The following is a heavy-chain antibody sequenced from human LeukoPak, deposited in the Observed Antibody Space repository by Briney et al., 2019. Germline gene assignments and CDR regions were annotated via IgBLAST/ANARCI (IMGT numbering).Heavy chain of an antibody. V-gene: IGHV3-21*01. CDR2: ISSSSSYI. J-gene: IGHJ4*02. CDR3: ARAGSGYEDGFDY. Sequence: GGSLRLSCAASGFTFITYGMHWVRQAPGKGLEWVSSISSSSSYIYYADSVKGRFTISRDNAKNSLYLQMNSLRAEDTAVYYCARAGSGYEDGFDYWGQGTLVTVSS. D-gene: IGHD5-12*01. CDR1: GFTFITYG.